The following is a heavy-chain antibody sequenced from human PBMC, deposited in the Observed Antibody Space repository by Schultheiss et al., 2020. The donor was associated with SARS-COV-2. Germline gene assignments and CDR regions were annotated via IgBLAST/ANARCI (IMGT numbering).Heavy chain of an antibody. CDR1: GGSISSYY. CDR3: AKGGYDVVVPAASSFDY. Sequence: SETLSLTCTVSGGSISSYYWSWIRQPPGKGLEWIGYIYYSGSTNYNPSLKRRVTISVDTSKNQFSLKLSSVTAADTAVYYCAKGGYDVVVPAASSFDYWGQGTLVTVSS. D-gene: IGHD2-2*01. CDR2: IYYSGST. J-gene: IGHJ4*02. V-gene: IGHV4-59*08.